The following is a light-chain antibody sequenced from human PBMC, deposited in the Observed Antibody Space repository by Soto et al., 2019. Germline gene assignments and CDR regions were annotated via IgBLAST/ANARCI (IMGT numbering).Light chain of an antibody. CDR3: QHSNSYSEA. Sequence: EIQITQSASTLSASVGDRVTITCRASQTIRRFLAWYQQKPGEAPKLLIYQASNLESGVPSRFSGSGSGTEFTLTISSLQPDDFATYYCQHSNSYSEAFGQGTKVDI. J-gene: IGKJ1*01. CDR1: QTIRRF. V-gene: IGKV1-5*03. CDR2: QAS.